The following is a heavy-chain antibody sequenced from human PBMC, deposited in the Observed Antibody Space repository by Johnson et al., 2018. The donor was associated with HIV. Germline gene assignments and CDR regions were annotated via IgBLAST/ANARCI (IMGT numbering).Heavy chain of an antibody. D-gene: IGHD1-26*01. J-gene: IGHJ3*02. CDR1: GFTFDDYG. CDR2: INWNGGST. CDR3: GRGAGVEGELRGGAFDI. V-gene: IGHV3-20*04. Sequence: VQLVESGGGVVRPGGSLRLSCAASGFTFDDYGMSWVRQAPGKGLEWVSGINWNGGSTGYADSVKGRFIISRDNAKNSLYLQMNRLRAEDTALYYCGRGAGVEGELRGGAFDIWGQWTKVTVSS.